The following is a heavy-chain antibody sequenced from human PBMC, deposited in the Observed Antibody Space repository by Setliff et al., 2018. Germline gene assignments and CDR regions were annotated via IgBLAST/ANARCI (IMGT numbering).Heavy chain of an antibody. D-gene: IGHD3-10*01. Sequence: ASVKVSCKVSGYTLTELSMHWVRQAPGKGLEWMGGFDPEDGETIYAQKFQGRVTMTEDTSTDTAYMELSSLRSEDTAVYYCRLLWFGESSYDAFDIWGQGTMVTVSS. V-gene: IGHV1-24*01. CDR1: GYTLTELS. CDR3: RLLWFGESSYDAFDI. CDR2: FDPEDGET. J-gene: IGHJ3*02.